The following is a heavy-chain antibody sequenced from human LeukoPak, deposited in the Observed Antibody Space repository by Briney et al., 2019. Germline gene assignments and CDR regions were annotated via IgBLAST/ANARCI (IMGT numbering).Heavy chain of an antibody. CDR2: ISHSGST. CDR1: VGSFSGYC. D-gene: IGHD5-12*01. J-gene: IGHJ5*02. Sequence: SETLSLTCAVYVGSFSGYCWSWIRQTPGKGLEWIGEISHSGSTNYNPSLKSRVSISVETSKNQFSLKLNSVTAADTGVYFCARSGSPQGGFAPWGQGTLVTVSS. CDR3: ARSGSPQGGFAP. V-gene: IGHV4-34*01.